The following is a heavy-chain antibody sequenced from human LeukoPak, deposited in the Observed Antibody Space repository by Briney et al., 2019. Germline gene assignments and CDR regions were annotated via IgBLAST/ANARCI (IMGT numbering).Heavy chain of an antibody. CDR1: GYTFTGYY. J-gene: IGHJ4*02. V-gene: IGHV1-2*02. D-gene: IGHD3-10*01. CDR2: INPNSGGT. CDR3: ASGPYYYGSGSYLGY. Sequence: ASVKVSCKASGYTFTGYYMHWVRQAPGQGLEWMGWINPNSGGTNYAQKFQGRVTMTRDTSISTAYMELSRLRSDDTAVYYCASGPYYYGSGSYLGYWGQGTLVTVSS.